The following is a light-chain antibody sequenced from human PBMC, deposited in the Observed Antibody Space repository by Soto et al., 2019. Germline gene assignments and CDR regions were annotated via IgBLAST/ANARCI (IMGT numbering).Light chain of an antibody. CDR2: GAS. CDR3: QQYNNWPPT. Sequence: EIVMTQSPATLSVSPGERATLSCRASQSISSNLAWYQQKPGQGPRLLIYGASTRATGIPAGFRGSGSGTEFTLIITSLQSEDFAVYYCQQYNNWPPTFGGGTKVEIK. V-gene: IGKV3-15*01. J-gene: IGKJ4*01. CDR1: QSISSN.